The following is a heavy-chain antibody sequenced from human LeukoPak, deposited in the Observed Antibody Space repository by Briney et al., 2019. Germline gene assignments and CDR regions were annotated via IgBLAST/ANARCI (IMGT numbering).Heavy chain of an antibody. V-gene: IGHV3-64D*09. CDR1: GFTFGNYA. CDR2: ITNNGVST. CDR3: AMNWNCDY. D-gene: IGHD1-1*01. Sequence: PGGSLRLPCSASGFTFGNYALAWVRQAPGKGLEYVSVITNNGVSTYYADSVKGRFTISRDNSKSTLYLQMSSLRAEDTAMYYCAMNWNCDYWGQGTLVTVSS. J-gene: IGHJ4*02.